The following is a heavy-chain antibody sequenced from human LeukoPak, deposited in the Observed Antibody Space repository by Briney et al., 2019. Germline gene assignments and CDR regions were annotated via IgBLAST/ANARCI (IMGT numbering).Heavy chain of an antibody. CDR1: GGSISSYY. CDR3: ARDRFRGWGYDY. Sequence: MTSETLSLTCTVSGGSISSYYWSWIRQPPGKGLEWIGYIYYSGSTNYNPSLKSRATISVDTSKNQFSLKLSSVTAADTAVYYCARDRFRGWGYDYWGQGTLVTVSS. V-gene: IGHV4-59*01. J-gene: IGHJ4*02. D-gene: IGHD6-19*01. CDR2: IYYSGST.